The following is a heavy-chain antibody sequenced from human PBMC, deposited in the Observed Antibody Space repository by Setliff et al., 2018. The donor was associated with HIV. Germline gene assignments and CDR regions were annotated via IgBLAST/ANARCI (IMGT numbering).Heavy chain of an antibody. J-gene: IGHJ6*03. CDR2: IWYDGSNK. Sequence: GGSLRLSCAASGFTFSDYYMSWIRQAPGKGLEWVAVIWYDGSNKYYADSVKGRFTISRDNSKNSLYLQMNSLRAEDTAVYFCARVKASWYMDVWGKGTTVTVSS. V-gene: IGHV3-33*08. CDR3: ARVKASWYMDV. CDR1: GFTFSDYY.